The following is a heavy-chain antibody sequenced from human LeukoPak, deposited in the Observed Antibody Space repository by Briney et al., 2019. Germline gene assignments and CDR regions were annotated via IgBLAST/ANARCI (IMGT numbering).Heavy chain of an antibody. Sequence: GGSLRLSCAASGFTFSSYSMNWVRQAPGKGLEWVSYISSSSSTIYYADSVKGRFTISRDNSKNTLYLQMNSLRAEDTAVYYCARELDTAMVTPASYYYGMDVWGQGTTVTVSS. D-gene: IGHD5-18*01. CDR3: ARELDTAMVTPASYYYGMDV. CDR2: ISSSSSTI. J-gene: IGHJ6*02. CDR1: GFTFSSYS. V-gene: IGHV3-48*01.